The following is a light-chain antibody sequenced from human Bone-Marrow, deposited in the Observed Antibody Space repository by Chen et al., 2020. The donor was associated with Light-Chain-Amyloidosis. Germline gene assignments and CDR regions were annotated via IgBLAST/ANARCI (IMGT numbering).Light chain of an antibody. V-gene: IGKV1-39*01. CDR1: QTITTD. Sequence: DIQMTQSPPSLSASVGDRVTITCRASQTITTDLNWYQQKPGKGPKVLIYAASTLQSGVPSRFSGTGSGTDFTLTISSLKPEDFATYYCQQSFSFPLTFGGGTKVEIK. J-gene: IGKJ4*01. CDR2: AAS. CDR3: QQSFSFPLT.